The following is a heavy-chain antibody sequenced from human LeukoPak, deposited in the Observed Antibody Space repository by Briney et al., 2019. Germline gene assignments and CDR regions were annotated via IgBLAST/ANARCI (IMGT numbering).Heavy chain of an antibody. J-gene: IGHJ3*02. Sequence: VSASVSCMASGYTFTSYYMPWGRQAPGQGLERMGLINPSGGSTSYAQKFQGRVTMTRDTSTSTVYMELSSLRSEDTAVYYCARGLPGGPDRDAFDIWGQGTMVTVSS. CDR2: INPSGGST. D-gene: IGHD1-14*01. V-gene: IGHV1-46*01. CDR3: ARGLPGGPDRDAFDI. CDR1: GYTFTSYY.